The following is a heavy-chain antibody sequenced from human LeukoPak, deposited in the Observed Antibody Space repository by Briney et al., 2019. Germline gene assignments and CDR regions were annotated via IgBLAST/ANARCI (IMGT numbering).Heavy chain of an antibody. CDR3: ATSSRRRFLEWLSYDAFDI. V-gene: IGHV1-69*02. Sequence: ASVKVSCKASGDTFSNYTIGWVRQAPGQGLEWMGRILPILDIANYAQKFQGRVTITADNSTSTAYMELSSLRSEDTAVYYCATSSRRRFLEWLSYDAFDIWGQGTMVTVSS. D-gene: IGHD3-3*01. CDR2: ILPILDIA. CDR1: GDTFSNYT. J-gene: IGHJ3*02.